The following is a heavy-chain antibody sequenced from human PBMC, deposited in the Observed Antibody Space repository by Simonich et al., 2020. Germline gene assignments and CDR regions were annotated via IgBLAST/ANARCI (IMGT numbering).Heavy chain of an antibody. Sequence: QVQLVESGGGVVQPGRSLRLSCVASGFTFSSYARHWVRQAPGKGLEWGAVRAYDGSNKYYADSVKGRFTISRDNSKNTLYLQMNSLRAEDTAVYYCARGALYWGQGTLVTVSS. V-gene: IGHV3-30*07. CDR2: RAYDGSNK. CDR1: GFTFSSYA. CDR3: ARGALY. J-gene: IGHJ4*02.